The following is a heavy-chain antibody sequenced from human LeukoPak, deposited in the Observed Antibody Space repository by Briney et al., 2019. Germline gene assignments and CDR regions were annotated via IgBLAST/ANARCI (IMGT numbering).Heavy chain of an antibody. D-gene: IGHD5-24*01. CDR2: IYYSGST. CDR1: GGSISSSSYY. J-gene: IGHJ4*02. V-gene: IGHV4-39*01. CDR3: ARHMATIPFDY. Sequence: SETLSLTCTVSGGSISSSSYYWGWIRQSPGKGLEWIGSIYYSGSTYYNPSLKSRVTISVDTSKNQFSLKLSSVTAADTAVYYCARHMATIPFDYWGQGTLVTVSS.